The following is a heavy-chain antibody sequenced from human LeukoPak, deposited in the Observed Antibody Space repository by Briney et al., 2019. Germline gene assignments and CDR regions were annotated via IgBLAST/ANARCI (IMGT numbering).Heavy chain of an antibody. J-gene: IGHJ4*02. CDR1: GFTVSSNY. Sequence: PGGSLRLSCAASGFTVSSNYTSWVRQAPGKGLEWVSVIYSGGSTYYADSVKGRFTISRDNSKNTLYLQMNSLRAEDTAVYYCARRASGYDPYFDYWGQGTLVTVSS. D-gene: IGHD5-12*01. CDR3: ARRASGYDPYFDY. CDR2: IYSGGST. V-gene: IGHV3-53*01.